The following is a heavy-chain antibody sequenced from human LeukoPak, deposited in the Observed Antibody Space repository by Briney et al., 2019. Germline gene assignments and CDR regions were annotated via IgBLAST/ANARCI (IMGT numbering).Heavy chain of an antibody. V-gene: IGHV4-4*07. J-gene: IGHJ4*02. D-gene: IGHD5-18*01. CDR3: ARVSRYSYGYVYDY. CDR2: IYTSGST. CDR1: GGSISSYC. Sequence: SETLSLTCTVSGGSISSYCWSWIRQPAGKGLEWIGRIYTSGSTNYNPSLKSRLTISVDTSKNQFSLKLSSVTAADTAVYYCARVSRYSYGYVYDYWGQGTLVTVSS.